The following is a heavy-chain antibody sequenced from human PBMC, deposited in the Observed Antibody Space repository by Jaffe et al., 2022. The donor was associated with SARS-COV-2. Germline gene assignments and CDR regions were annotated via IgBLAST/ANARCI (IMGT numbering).Heavy chain of an antibody. D-gene: IGHD6-19*01. J-gene: IGHJ4*02. CDR3: ARESTKSSSRGWYEVLGSDY. Sequence: EVQLVESGGGLVQPGGSLRLSCAASGFTFSDYWMNWVRQAPGKGLEWVANIKQDGSEKYFVDSVKGRFTISRDNAKNLLFLQMNSLKAEDTAVYYCARESTKSSSRGWYEVLGSDYWGQGTLVTVSS. CDR2: IKQDGSEK. CDR1: GFTFSDYW. V-gene: IGHV3-7*01.